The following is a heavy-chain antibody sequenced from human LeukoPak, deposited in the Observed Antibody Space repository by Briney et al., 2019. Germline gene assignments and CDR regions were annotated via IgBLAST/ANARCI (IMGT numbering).Heavy chain of an antibody. CDR2: MNPNSGNT. CDR1: GYAFTSYD. Sequence: ASVKVSCKASGYAFTSYDINWVRQATGQGLEWMGWMNPNSGNTGYAQKFQGRVTITRNTSISTAYMELSSLRSEDTAVYYCARGSWYYDSSGCYYFDYWGQGTLVTVSS. CDR3: ARGSWYYDSSGCYYFDY. D-gene: IGHD3-22*01. V-gene: IGHV1-8*03. J-gene: IGHJ4*02.